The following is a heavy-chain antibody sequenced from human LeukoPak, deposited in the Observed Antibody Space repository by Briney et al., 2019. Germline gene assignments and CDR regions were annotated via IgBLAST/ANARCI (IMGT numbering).Heavy chain of an antibody. Sequence: PGGSLRLSCAAPGFTFSSYAMHWVRQAPGKGLEWVAVISYDGSNKYYADSVKGRFTISRDNSKNTLYLQMNSLRAEDTAVYYCARTAVYYYYGMDVWGQGTTVTVSS. CDR2: ISYDGSNK. CDR1: GFTFSSYA. J-gene: IGHJ6*02. D-gene: IGHD2-2*01. CDR3: ARTAVYYYYGMDV. V-gene: IGHV3-30-3*01.